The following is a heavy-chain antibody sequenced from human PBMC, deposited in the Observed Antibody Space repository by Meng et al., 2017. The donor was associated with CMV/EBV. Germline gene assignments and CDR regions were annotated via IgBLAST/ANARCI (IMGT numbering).Heavy chain of an antibody. CDR3: AKDIANYYDSSGDLDY. Sequence: GGSLKISCAASGFTFDDYAMHWVRQAPGKGLEWVSGISWNSGSIGYADSVKGRFTISRDNAKNSLYLQMNSLRAEDTALYYCAKDIANYYDSSGDLDYWGQGTLVTVSS. D-gene: IGHD3-22*01. J-gene: IGHJ4*02. V-gene: IGHV3-9*01. CDR1: GFTFDDYA. CDR2: ISWNSGSI.